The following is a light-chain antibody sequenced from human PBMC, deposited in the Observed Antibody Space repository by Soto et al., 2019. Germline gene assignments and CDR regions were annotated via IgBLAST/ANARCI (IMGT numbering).Light chain of an antibody. CDR1: RSVTTF. J-gene: IGKJ4*01. CDR2: DAS. CDR3: QQRTNWPLT. Sequence: EIVLTQSPATLSLSPGERATLSCRASRSVTTFLAWYQQKPGQAPRLLIYDASKTATGVPTRFSGSGSGTDSTLTISSLEPEEFAVYHCQQRTNWPLTFGGGTKVERK. V-gene: IGKV3-11*01.